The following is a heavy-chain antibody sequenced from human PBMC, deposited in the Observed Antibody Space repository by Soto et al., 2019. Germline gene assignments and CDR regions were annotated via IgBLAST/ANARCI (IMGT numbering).Heavy chain of an antibody. CDR2: TNPNSGHT. CDR3: TRGHNWFDP. V-gene: IGHV1-8*01. CDR1: GYAFTTYN. J-gene: IGHJ5*02. Sequence: QVQLVQSGAEVKKPGASVKVSCKASGYAFTTYNINWVRQPTGQGLEWMGWTNPNSGHTGYAQKFQGRVTMTRDTSINTAYMELSSLRSEDTAVYYCTRGHNWFDPWGQGTLVTVSS.